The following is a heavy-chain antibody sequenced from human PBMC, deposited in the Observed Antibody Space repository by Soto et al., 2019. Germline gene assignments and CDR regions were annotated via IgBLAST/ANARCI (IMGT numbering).Heavy chain of an antibody. V-gene: IGHV3-21*01. CDR1: GFTFSLYS. D-gene: IGHD3-22*01. J-gene: IGHJ4*02. CDR2: ITSSSSYI. Sequence: VGSLRLSCAASGFTFSLYSMIWVRQAPGKGLEWVASITSSSSYIYYEDSLKGRFTISRDNAKNSLFLQLDSLRAEDTAVYFCVRARSTDSRPDYWGQGTQVTVPS. CDR3: VRARSTDSRPDY.